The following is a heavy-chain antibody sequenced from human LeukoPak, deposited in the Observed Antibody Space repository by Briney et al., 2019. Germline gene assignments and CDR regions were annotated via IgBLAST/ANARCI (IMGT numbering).Heavy chain of an antibody. V-gene: IGHV4-34*01. Sequence: SETLSLSCALSGGSFSGYYWNWIRQPPGKGLEWIGEINHSGSTNYNPSLKSRVTISVDTSKNQFSLKLSSVTAADTAVYYCARGKRPFYGSGSYVDYWGQGTLVTVSS. J-gene: IGHJ4*02. CDR3: ARGKRPFYGSGSYVDY. D-gene: IGHD3-10*01. CDR2: INHSGST. CDR1: GGSFSGYY.